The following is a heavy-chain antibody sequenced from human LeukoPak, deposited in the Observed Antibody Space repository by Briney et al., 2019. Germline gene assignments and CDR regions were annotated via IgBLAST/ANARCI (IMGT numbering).Heavy chain of an antibody. CDR3: ARHSNWNGGVDWFDP. Sequence: SETLSLTCTVSGGSNYWSWIRQPPGKGLEWIGYIHYSGSPNYNPSLRSRVTISIDTSKNQFSLKLNSVTAADTAVYYCARHSNWNGGVDWFDPWGQGTQVTVSS. V-gene: IGHV4-59*08. J-gene: IGHJ5*02. D-gene: IGHD1-20*01. CDR1: GGSNY. CDR2: IHYSGSP.